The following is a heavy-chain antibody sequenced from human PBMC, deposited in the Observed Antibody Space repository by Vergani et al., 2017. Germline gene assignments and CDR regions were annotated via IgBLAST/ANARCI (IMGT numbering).Heavy chain of an antibody. CDR1: GFTFSSYA. Sequence: VQLVESGGGVVQPGRSLRLSCAASGFTFSSYAMHWVRQAPGKGLEWVSGINWNGGSTGYADSVKGRFTISRDNAKSSLYLQMNSLRVADTAVYYCARGHPVGSYWGQGALVTVSS. J-gene: IGHJ4*02. D-gene: IGHD1-26*01. V-gene: IGHV3-20*04. CDR2: INWNGGST. CDR3: ARGHPVGSY.